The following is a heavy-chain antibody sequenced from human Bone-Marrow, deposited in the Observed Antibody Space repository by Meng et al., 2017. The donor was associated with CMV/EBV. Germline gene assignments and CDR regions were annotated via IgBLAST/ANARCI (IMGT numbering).Heavy chain of an antibody. CDR3: AKSWDGMDV. Sequence: ETLSLTCAASGFSFSAYAMNWVRQAPGKGLEWVSSISSTGTYIYYAESVKGRFTISRDNAKNSLYLQMNSLRAEDTAVYYCAKSWDGMDVWGQGTTVTASS. CDR1: GFSFSAYA. D-gene: IGHD6-13*01. CDR2: ISSTGTYI. V-gene: IGHV3-21*01. J-gene: IGHJ6*02.